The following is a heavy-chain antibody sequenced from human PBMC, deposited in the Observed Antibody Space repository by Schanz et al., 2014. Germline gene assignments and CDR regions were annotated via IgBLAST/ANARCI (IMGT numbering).Heavy chain of an antibody. D-gene: IGHD4-17*01. V-gene: IGHV1-2*02. Sequence: QVQLVQSGAEVKKPGASVKVSCKASGHPFTAYYMHWVRQAPGQGLEFMGWINPNSGDTEYGQQFEGRVTLTRDTSISTAYMELSSLTSDDTAVYYCARELRLEYYFDYWGQGTQVTVSS. CDR3: ARELRLEYYFDY. J-gene: IGHJ4*02. CDR2: INPNSGDT. CDR1: GHPFTAYY.